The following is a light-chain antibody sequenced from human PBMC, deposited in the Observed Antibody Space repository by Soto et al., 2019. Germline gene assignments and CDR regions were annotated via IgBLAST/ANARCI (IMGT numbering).Light chain of an antibody. CDR2: GTS. CDR3: QQYGSYPWT. Sequence: EIVVTQSPATLSVSVGERVTLSCRASQSVSRYLAWYQQKPGHAPRLLIYGTSSWATGIPDRFGGSGSGTDFSLTISSLEPEDFAVYYCQQYGSYPWTFGQGTKVDIK. V-gene: IGKV3-20*01. J-gene: IGKJ1*01. CDR1: QSVSRY.